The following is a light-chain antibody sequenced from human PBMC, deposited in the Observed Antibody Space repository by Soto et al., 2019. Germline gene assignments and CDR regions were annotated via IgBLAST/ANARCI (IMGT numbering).Light chain of an antibody. V-gene: IGLV2-14*03. J-gene: IGLJ1*01. Sequence: QSVLTQPASVSGSPGQSNTISCTGTSSDVGGYNFVSWYQHHPGKAPKLIIYDVTNRPSGISNRFSGSKSGNTASLTISGLQAEDEADYYCTSYTSSITYVFGTGTKVTVL. CDR2: DVT. CDR3: TSYTSSITYV. CDR1: SSDVGGYNF.